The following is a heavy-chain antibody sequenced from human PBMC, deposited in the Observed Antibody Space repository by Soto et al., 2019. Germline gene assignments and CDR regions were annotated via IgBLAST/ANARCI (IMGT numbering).Heavy chain of an antibody. CDR1: AGSIRSGDYY. CDR3: VGELGTFYFDH. Sequence: QVQLQESGPGLVKPSQTLSLTCTVSAGSIRSGDYYWTWIRQPPGKGLEWIGYIDHSGSAYYNPSLKSRATISIDTSNNQFSLKMTSVTAADTAVYYCVGELGTFYFDHWGQGTLVTVSS. J-gene: IGHJ4*02. D-gene: IGHD7-27*01. V-gene: IGHV4-30-4*01. CDR2: IDHSGSA.